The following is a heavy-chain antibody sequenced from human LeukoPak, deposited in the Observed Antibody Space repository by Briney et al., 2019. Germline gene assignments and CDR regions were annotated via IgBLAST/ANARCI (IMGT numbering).Heavy chain of an antibody. J-gene: IGHJ4*02. CDR1: GYTFTDYY. Sequence: ASVKVSCKASGYTFTDYYMHWVRQAPGQGHEWIGRINPYSGGTHSAQKFQGRVTMTRDTSISTAYMELSRLRSDDTAVYYCARDFYMVRVVITDFRGQGTLLAVSS. CDR3: ARDFYMVRVVITDF. D-gene: IGHD3-10*01. V-gene: IGHV1-2*06. CDR2: INPYSGGT.